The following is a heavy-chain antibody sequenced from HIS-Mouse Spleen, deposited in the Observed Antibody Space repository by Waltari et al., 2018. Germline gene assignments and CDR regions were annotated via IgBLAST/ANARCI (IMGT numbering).Heavy chain of an antibody. V-gene: IGHV4-39*07. D-gene: IGHD6-13*01. CDR3: AREIPYSSSWYDWYFDL. Sequence: QLQLQESGPGLVKPSETQSLTCTVARGSLSSSSSYWGWIRQPPGKGLEWIGSIYYSGSTYYNPSLKSRVTISVDTSKNQFSLKLSSVTAADTAVYYCAREIPYSSSWYDWYFDLWGRGTLVTVSS. CDR1: RGSLSSSSSY. J-gene: IGHJ2*01. CDR2: IYYSGST.